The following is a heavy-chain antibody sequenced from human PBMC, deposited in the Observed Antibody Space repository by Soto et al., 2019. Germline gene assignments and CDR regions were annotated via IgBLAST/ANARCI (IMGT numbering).Heavy chain of an antibody. Sequence: QITLKESGPTLVKPTQTLTLTCTFSGFSLSTSGVGVGWIRQPPGKALEWLALIYCDDDKRYSPSLKSRLTITKDTSKSQVVRTMTNMDPVYTATYYCAHNYDILTAENWFDPWGQGTLVIVSS. D-gene: IGHD3-9*01. CDR2: IYCDDDK. CDR3: AHNYDILTAENWFDP. CDR1: GFSLSTSGVG. J-gene: IGHJ5*02. V-gene: IGHV2-5*02.